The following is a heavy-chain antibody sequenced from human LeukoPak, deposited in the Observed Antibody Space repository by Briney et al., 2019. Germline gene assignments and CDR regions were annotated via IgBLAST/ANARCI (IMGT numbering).Heavy chain of an antibody. Sequence: GGSLRLSCAASGFTFSSYEMNWVRQAPGKGLEWVPYISSSDNTIYYADSVKGRFTISRDNAKNSLYLQMNSLRAEDTAVYYCARDINWVGGYWGQGTLVTVSS. V-gene: IGHV3-48*03. J-gene: IGHJ4*02. CDR3: ARDINWVGGY. D-gene: IGHD7-27*01. CDR2: ISSSDNTI. CDR1: GFTFSSYE.